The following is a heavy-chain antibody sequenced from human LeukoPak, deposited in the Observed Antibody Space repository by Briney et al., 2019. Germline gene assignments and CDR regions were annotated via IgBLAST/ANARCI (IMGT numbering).Heavy chain of an antibody. V-gene: IGHV4-34*01. Sequence: SETLSLTCAVYGGSFSGYYWSWIRQPPGKGLEWIGKINHSGSTNYNPSLKSRVTISVDTSKNQFSLKLSSVTATDTAVYYCARRVGIAARLTPYDYWGQGTLVTVSS. CDR1: GGSFSGYY. D-gene: IGHD6-6*01. J-gene: IGHJ4*02. CDR2: INHSGST. CDR3: ARRVGIAARLTPYDY.